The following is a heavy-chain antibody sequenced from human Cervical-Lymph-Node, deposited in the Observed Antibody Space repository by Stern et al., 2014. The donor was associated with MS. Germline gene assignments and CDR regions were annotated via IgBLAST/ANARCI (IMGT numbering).Heavy chain of an antibody. J-gene: IGHJ6*02. CDR2: IYWDDDK. CDR1: GFSLTTSGVG. V-gene: IGHV2-5*09. CDR3: ADRYQLLLAV. Sequence: QVTLEESGPTLVKPAPTLTLTCTFSGFSLTTSGVGWGWLRQPPGKDLEWLALIYWDDDKRYHPFLKSRLTITKDTSKNQVVLTVTNMDPGDTATYYCADRYQLLLAVWGQGTTVTVSS. D-gene: IGHD4-23*01.